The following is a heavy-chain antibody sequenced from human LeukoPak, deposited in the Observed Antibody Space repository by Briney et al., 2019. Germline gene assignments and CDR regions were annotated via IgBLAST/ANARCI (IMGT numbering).Heavy chain of an antibody. Sequence: SETLSLTCTVSGGSISSYYWSWIRQPAGKGLEWIGRIYTSGSTNYNPSLKSRVTMSVDTSKNQFSLKLSSVTAADTAVYYCARDRGYCSSTSCYKKRPSDYYYMDVWGKGTTVTVSS. D-gene: IGHD2-2*02. CDR1: GGSISSYY. CDR2: IYTSGST. V-gene: IGHV4-4*07. CDR3: ARDRGYCSSTSCYKKRPSDYYYMDV. J-gene: IGHJ6*03.